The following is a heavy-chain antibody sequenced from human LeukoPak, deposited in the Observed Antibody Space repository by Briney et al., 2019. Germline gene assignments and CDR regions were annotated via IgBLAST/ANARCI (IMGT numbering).Heavy chain of an antibody. V-gene: IGHV3-23*01. CDR1: GFTFNNNA. D-gene: IGHD2-2*01. CDR2: INGGGDAI. J-gene: IGHJ3*01. CDR3: ARCTASCYANAFDV. Sequence: GGSLRLSCATSGFTFNNNAMSWVRQAPGKGLEWVSAINGGGDAIEYADSVKGRFTISRDNSKNTLYLQMNSLRPDDTAVYYCARCTASCYANAFDVWGQGTLLTASS.